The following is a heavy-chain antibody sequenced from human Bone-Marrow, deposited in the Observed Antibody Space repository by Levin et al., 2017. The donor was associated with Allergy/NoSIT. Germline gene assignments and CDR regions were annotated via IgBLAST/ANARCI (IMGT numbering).Heavy chain of an antibody. CDR3: ARVGSSPPFD. Sequence: QTGGSLRLSCAASGFTFSSYWMHWVRQAPGKGLVWVSRIDTDGSYTNYADSVRGRFTISRDNAQNTLYLQMNSLRVEDTAVYYCARVGSSPPFDWGQGTLVTVSS. CDR1: GFTFSSYW. D-gene: IGHD6-13*01. V-gene: IGHV3-74*01. CDR2: IDTDGSYT. J-gene: IGHJ4*02.